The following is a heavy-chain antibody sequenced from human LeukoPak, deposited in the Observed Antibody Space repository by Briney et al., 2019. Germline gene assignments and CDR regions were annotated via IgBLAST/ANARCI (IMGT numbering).Heavy chain of an antibody. CDR3: ARCGGGNPRWFDP. J-gene: IGHJ5*02. D-gene: IGHD4-23*01. CDR2: ITSSSSYI. CDR1: GFTFSGYS. Sequence: GGSLRLSCAVSGFTFSGYSMNWVHQAPGKGLEWVSSITSSSSYIYYSDSVKGRFTISRDNAKNSMYLQMNSLRAEDTAAYYCARCGGGNPRWFDPWGQGTLVTVSS. V-gene: IGHV3-21*01.